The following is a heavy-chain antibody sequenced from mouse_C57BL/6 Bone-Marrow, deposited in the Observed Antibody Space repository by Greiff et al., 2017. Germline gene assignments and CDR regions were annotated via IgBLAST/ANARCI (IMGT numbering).Heavy chain of an antibody. V-gene: IGHV14-4*01. J-gene: IGHJ4*01. CDR3: TMNAMDY. Sequence: VQPQQSGAELVRPGASVKLSCTASGFNIKDDYMHWVKQRPEQGLEWIGWIDPENGDTEYASKFQGKATITADTSSNTAYLQLSSLTSEDTAVYYCTMNAMDYWGQGTSVTVSS. CDR2: IDPENGDT. CDR1: GFNIKDDY.